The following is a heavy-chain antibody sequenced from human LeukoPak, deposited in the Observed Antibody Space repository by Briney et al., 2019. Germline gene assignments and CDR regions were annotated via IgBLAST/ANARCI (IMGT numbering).Heavy chain of an antibody. CDR2: INTHTGST. J-gene: IGHJ4*02. CDR1: GYSFTTYD. CDR3: ARGPGGCSGGSCYHDY. D-gene: IGHD2-15*01. Sequence: ASVKVSCEASGYSFTTYDISWGRQAPGQGGEWRGWINTHTGSTKYAQNLQGRVTMTTDTSTSTAYMELRSLGSDDTAVYYCARGPGGCSGGSCYHDYWGQGNLVIVSS. V-gene: IGHV1-18*01.